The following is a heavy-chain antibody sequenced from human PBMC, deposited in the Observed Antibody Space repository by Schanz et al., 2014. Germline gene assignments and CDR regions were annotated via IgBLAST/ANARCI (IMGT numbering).Heavy chain of an antibody. CDR3: AKGIMGATEYYYGMDV. Sequence: EVQLMESGGGLVQPGRSLRLSYAASGFSLEDYAMHWVRQAPGKGLEWVSGISWNRGRLGYGDAVKGRFTVSRDNANNFLYLQMNDLRVEDTAVYYCAKGIMGATEYYYGMDVWGQGTTVIVSS. J-gene: IGHJ6*02. CDR2: ISWNRGRL. CDR1: GFSLEDYA. V-gene: IGHV3-9*01. D-gene: IGHD1-26*01.